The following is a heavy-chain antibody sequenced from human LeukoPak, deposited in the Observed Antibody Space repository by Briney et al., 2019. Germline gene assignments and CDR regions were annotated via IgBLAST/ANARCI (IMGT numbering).Heavy chain of an antibody. CDR2: FNTAGNSA. Sequence: GGSLRLSCAASGITFSNYWMNWVRQAPGKGLVWVSRFNTAGNSATYADSVKGRFTVSRDNSKNTLFLQMSSLRVEDTAVYYCARGTGYSVFDYWGQGTLVTVAS. J-gene: IGHJ4*02. CDR1: GITFSNYW. D-gene: IGHD3/OR15-3a*01. V-gene: IGHV3-74*01. CDR3: ARGTGYSVFDY.